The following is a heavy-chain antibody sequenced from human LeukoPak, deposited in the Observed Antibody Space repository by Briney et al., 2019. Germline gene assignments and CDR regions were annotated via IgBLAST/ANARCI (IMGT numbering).Heavy chain of an antibody. CDR3: AAADCSSTSCYYFDY. Sequence: EASVKVSCKASGFTFTSSAVQWVRQARGQRLEWIGWIVVGSGNTNYAQKFQERVTITRDMSTCTAYMELSSLRSEDTAVYYCAAADCSSTSCYYFDYWGQGTLVTVSS. CDR2: IVVGSGNT. D-gene: IGHD2-2*01. J-gene: IGHJ4*02. CDR1: GFTFTSSA. V-gene: IGHV1-58*01.